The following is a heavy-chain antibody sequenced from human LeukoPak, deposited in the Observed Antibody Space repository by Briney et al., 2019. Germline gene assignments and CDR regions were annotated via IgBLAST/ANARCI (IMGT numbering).Heavy chain of an antibody. V-gene: IGHV4-39*07. Sequence: SETLSLTCTVSGGSISSSSYYWGWIRQPPGKGLEWIGSIYYSGSTYYNPSLKSRVTISVDTSKNQFSLKLSSVTAADTAVYYCARAGGSGWIVYWGQGTLVTVSS. CDR3: ARAGGSGWIVY. J-gene: IGHJ4*02. D-gene: IGHD6-19*01. CDR1: GGSISSSSYY. CDR2: IYYSGST.